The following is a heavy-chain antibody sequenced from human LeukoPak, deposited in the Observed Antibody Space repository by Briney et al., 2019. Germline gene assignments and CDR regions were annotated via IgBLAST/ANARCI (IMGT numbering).Heavy chain of an antibody. Sequence: ASVKVSCKASGYTFTSYDINWVRQAAGQGLEWMGWMNPNSANTGYAQKFQGRVSMTRNTSINTAYMELSSLRSEDTAVYYCAMRKGSGSLYFDYWGQGTLVTVSS. CDR1: GYTFTSYD. D-gene: IGHD3-10*01. CDR2: MNPNSANT. CDR3: AMRKGSGSLYFDY. J-gene: IGHJ4*02. V-gene: IGHV1-8*01.